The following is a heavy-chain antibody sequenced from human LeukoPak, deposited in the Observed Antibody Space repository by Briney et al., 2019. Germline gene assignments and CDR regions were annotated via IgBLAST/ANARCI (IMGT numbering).Heavy chain of an antibody. V-gene: IGHV1-2*02. CDR3: ARDLSSGYYNLDY. J-gene: IGHJ4*02. D-gene: IGHD3-22*01. CDR1: GYTFTGYY. CDR2: INPNSGGT. Sequence: GASVKVSCKASGYTFTGYYMHWVRQAPGQGLEWMGWINPNSGGTNYAQKFQGRVTMTRDTSISTAYMELSRLRSDDTAVYYRARDLSSGYYNLDYWGQGTLVTVSS.